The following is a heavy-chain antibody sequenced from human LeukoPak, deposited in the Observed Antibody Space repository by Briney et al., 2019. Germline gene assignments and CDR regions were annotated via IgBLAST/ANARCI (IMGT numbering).Heavy chain of an antibody. CDR1: GGSISTSDYY. Sequence: SETLSPTCAVSGGSISTSDYYWTWIRQAPGKGLERIGNIYYSGTAYYSPSLKGRVTISVDTSKNQFSLKLTSVTAADTAFYYCGGYKFYHFHYWGQGTLVTVSS. D-gene: IGHD5-24*01. J-gene: IGHJ4*02. CDR2: IYYSGTA. CDR3: GGYKFYHFHY. V-gene: IGHV4-39*01.